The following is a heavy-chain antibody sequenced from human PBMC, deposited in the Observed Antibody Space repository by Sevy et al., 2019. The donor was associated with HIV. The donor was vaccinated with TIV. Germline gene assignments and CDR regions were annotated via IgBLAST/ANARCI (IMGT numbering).Heavy chain of an antibody. J-gene: IGHJ6*02. CDR3: AKNRPPGGSYFSRHAMDV. CDR2: ISYDGSYR. Sequence: SCAASGFTFSTYDMHWVRQAPGKGLEWVAIISYDGSYREYADSVRGRFSMSRDNSKNTMYLQMSGLSIEDTAVYYCAKNRPPGGSYFSRHAMDVWGRWTTVTVSS. V-gene: IGHV3-30*18. D-gene: IGHD3-16*01. CDR1: GFTFSTYD.